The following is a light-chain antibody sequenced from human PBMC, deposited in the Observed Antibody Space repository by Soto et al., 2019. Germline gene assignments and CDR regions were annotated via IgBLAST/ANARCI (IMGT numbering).Light chain of an antibody. V-gene: IGLV1-40*01. CDR3: QSYDSSLSGSV. J-gene: IGLJ2*01. CDR1: SSNIGAGYD. Sequence: QSVLTQPPSVSGAPGQRVTISCTGSSSNIGAGYDVPWYQQLPGTAPKLLIYGNSNRPSGVPDRFSGSKSGTSASLAITGLLAEDEADYYCQSYDSSLSGSVFGGGTKLTVL. CDR2: GNS.